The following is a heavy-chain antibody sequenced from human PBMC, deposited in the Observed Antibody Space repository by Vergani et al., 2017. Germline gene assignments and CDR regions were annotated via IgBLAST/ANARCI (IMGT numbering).Heavy chain of an antibody. CDR2: ISAYNGNT. CDR3: ARDPDIVVVPAAPYYDYYYGMDV. J-gene: IGHJ6*02. CDR1: GYTFTSYG. D-gene: IGHD2-2*01. Sequence: QVQLVQSGAEVKKPGASVKVSCKASGYTFTSYGISWVRQAPGQGLEWMGWISAYNGNTNYAQKLQGRVTMTTATSTSTAYMELRSLRSDDTAVYYCARDPDIVVVPAAPYYDYYYGMDVWGQXP. V-gene: IGHV1-18*04.